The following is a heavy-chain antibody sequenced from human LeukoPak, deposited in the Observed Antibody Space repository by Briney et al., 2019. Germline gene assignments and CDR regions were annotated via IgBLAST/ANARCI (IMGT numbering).Heavy chain of an antibody. D-gene: IGHD4/OR15-4a*01. CDR1: GSTFRSYG. CDR2: IRYDGNNK. J-gene: IGHJ3*02. Sequence: GGSLRLSCAASGSTFRSYGMDWVRQAPGKGLEWVAFIRYDGNNKDYADSVKGRFTISRDNSKNALYLQMNSLRVEDTAVYYCAKGYGDLVAFNIWGQGTMVTVSS. V-gene: IGHV3-30*02. CDR3: AKGYGDLVAFNI.